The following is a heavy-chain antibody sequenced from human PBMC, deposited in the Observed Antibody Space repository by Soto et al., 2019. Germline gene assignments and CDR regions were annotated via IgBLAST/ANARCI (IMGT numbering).Heavy chain of an antibody. D-gene: IGHD2-15*01. CDR1: GFTFSSYT. CDR3: AKDQVCSCGSCYYDY. V-gene: IGHV3-23*01. CDR2: INGGGGST. Sequence: EVQLLEAGGDLIQPGGSLRLSCAASGFTFSSYTMTWVRQAPGKGLEWVSAINGGGGSTYYADSVKGRFTISRDNSKDTLYLQMNSLRAEGTAVYYCAKDQVCSCGSCYYDYWVQGTLVTVSS. J-gene: IGHJ4*02.